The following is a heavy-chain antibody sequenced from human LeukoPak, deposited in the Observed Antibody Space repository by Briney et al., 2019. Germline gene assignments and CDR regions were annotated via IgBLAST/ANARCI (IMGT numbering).Heavy chain of an antibody. CDR2: ISYDGSNK. CDR3: AKDSPDCSGGSCYPGYFDY. Sequence: PGRSLRLSCAASGFTFSSYGMHWVRQAPGKGLEWVAVISYDGSNKYYADSVKGRFTISRDNSKNTLYLQMNGLRAEDTAVYYCAKDSPDCSGGSCYPGYFDYWGQGTLVTVSS. V-gene: IGHV3-30*18. J-gene: IGHJ4*02. CDR1: GFTFSSYG. D-gene: IGHD2-15*01.